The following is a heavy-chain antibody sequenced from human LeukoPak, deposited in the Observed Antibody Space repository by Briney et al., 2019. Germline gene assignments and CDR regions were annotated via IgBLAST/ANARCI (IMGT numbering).Heavy chain of an antibody. J-gene: IGHJ4*02. Sequence: SETLSLTCAVYGGSFSGYYWSWIRQPPGKGLEWIGEINHSGSTNYNPSLKSRVTISVDTSKNQFSLKLSSVTAADTAVYYCARDYYGSGSYDYWGQGTLVTVSS. CDR1: GGSFSGYY. V-gene: IGHV4-34*01. CDR2: INHSGST. D-gene: IGHD3-10*01. CDR3: ARDYYGSGSYDY.